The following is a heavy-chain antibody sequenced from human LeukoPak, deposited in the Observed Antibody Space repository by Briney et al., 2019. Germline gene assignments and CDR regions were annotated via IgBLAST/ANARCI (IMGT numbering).Heavy chain of an antibody. J-gene: IGHJ4*02. CDR2: VHSSGRT. CDR1: GDSINSGNYF. CDR3: ARSSDSGYQYYFDY. V-gene: IGHV4-30-4*01. D-gene: IGHD3-22*01. Sequence: SQTLSLTCSVSGDSINSGNYFWNWIRQSPERGLEWLGYVHSSGRTHYNPSLKSRVTISVDTSKNQFSLKLSSVTAADTAVYYCARSSDSGYQYYFDYWGQGTLVTVSS.